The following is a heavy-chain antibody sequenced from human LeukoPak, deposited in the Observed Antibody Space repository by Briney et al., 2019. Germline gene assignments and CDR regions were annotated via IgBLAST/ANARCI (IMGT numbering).Heavy chain of an antibody. CDR1: GFTFSSYG. CDR2: ISYDGSNK. D-gene: IGHD4-17*01. Sequence: PGGSLRLSCAASGFTFSSYGMHWVRQAPGKGLEWVAVISYDGSNKYYADSVKGRFTISRDNSKNTLYLQMNSLRAEDTAVYYCAKDGHDYGDHAGFDYWGQGTLVTVSS. CDR3: AKDGHDYGDHAGFDY. J-gene: IGHJ4*02. V-gene: IGHV3-30*18.